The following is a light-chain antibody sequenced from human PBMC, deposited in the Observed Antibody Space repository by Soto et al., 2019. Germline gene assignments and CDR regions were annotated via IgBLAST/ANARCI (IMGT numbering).Light chain of an antibody. CDR3: NSYTSKATGV. V-gene: IGLV2-14*01. CDR2: EVS. J-gene: IGLJ1*01. Sequence: QSALTQPPSVSGSPGQSITISCTGTSSDVGGYNYVSWYQQHPGKAPKLIMYEVSNRPSGVSNRFSGSKSGNTASLTISWLQAEDEADYYCNSYTSKATGVFGTGTKVTVL. CDR1: SSDVGGYNY.